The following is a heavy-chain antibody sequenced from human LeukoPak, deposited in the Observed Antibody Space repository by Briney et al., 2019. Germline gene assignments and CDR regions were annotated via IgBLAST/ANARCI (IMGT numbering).Heavy chain of an antibody. CDR1: GFTFNNYA. CDR2: ISDDGSKK. J-gene: IGHJ4*02. CDR3: ARGYSSNQVTFDN. Sequence: GGSLRLAYATAGFTFNNYALHWVRQAPGRGLDWVAVISDDGSKKFYADSVKGRFSVSRDTSKKTMFLQMNTLRIEDTAVYYCARGYSSNQVTFDNCGQGTLVTVSS. D-gene: IGHD6-13*01. V-gene: IGHV3-30*04.